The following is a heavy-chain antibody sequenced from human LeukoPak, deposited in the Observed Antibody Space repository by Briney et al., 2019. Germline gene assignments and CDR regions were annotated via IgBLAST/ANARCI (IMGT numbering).Heavy chain of an antibody. Sequence: SQTLSLTCTVSGGSISSGDYYWRWIRQPPGKGLEWIGYIYYSGSTYYNPSLKSRVTISVDTSKNQFSLKLSSVTAADTAVYYCARVDTAMAFFDYWGQGTLVTVSS. CDR1: GGSISSGDYY. CDR2: IYYSGST. D-gene: IGHD5-18*01. J-gene: IGHJ4*02. CDR3: ARVDTAMAFFDY. V-gene: IGHV4-30-4*01.